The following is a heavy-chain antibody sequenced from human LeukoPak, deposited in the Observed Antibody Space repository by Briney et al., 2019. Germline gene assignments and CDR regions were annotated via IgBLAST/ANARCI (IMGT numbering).Heavy chain of an antibody. D-gene: IGHD2/OR15-2a*01. CDR2: ISYDGSNK. V-gene: IGHV3-30-3*01. Sequence: PGGSLRLSCAASGFTFSRYAMHWVRQAPGKGLEWVAVISYDGSNKYYADSVKGRFTISRDNSKNTLYLQMNSLRAEDTAVYYCARSTRGYYFDYWGQGTLVTVSS. CDR3: ARSTRGYYFDY. J-gene: IGHJ4*02. CDR1: GFTFSRYA.